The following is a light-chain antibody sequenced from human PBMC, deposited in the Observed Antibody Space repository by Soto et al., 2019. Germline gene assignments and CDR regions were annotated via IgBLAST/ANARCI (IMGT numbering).Light chain of an antibody. CDR3: CSYGGTFKV. J-gene: IGLJ1*01. Sequence: QSVLTQPASVSGSPGQSITISCTGTSSDVGGYDYVSWYQLHPGKAPKLMVFEVSNRPSGVSYRFSGSKSGNTASLTISGLQAEDEADYYCCSYGGTFKVIGTGTKGTGL. CDR2: EVS. CDR1: SSDVGGYDY. V-gene: IGLV2-14*01.